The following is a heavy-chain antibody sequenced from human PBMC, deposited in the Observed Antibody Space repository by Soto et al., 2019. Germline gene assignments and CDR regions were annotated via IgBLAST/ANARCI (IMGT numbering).Heavy chain of an antibody. D-gene: IGHD3-10*01. J-gene: IGHJ6*02. Sequence: SETLSLTCTVSGGSISSYYVSWIRQSAGKGLEWIGRIDTSGTTNYNPSLKSRVTMTVDASKNNFSLNLSTATAADTAVYYCARGPRGYVYYHGMDVWGQGTTVTVSS. CDR3: ARGPRGYVYYHGMDV. CDR2: IDTSGTT. V-gene: IGHV4-4*07. CDR1: GGSISSYY.